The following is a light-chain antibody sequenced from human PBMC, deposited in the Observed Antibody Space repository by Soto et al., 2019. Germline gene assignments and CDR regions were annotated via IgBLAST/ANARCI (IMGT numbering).Light chain of an antibody. CDR1: QSVSDY. CDR3: QQYNNWPIT. J-gene: IGKJ5*01. CDR2: TAS. V-gene: IGKV3-15*01. Sequence: EIVMTQSPATLSVSPGERSTLSCRASQSVSDYLAWYQQTPGQSPRLLIYTASTRATGIPARFSGSGSGTEFTLTISSLQSEDFAVYFCQQYNNWPITFGQGTRLEIK.